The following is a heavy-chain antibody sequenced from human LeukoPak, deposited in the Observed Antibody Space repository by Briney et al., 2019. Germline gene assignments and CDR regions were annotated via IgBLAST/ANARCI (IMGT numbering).Heavy chain of an antibody. CDR3: VRLALYPGKFSFDF. Sequence: GGSLKISCEASGYTFTTFWIGWVRQMPGKGLEWVGLVFHPDSNTKYSPSFQDLVTISADKSINTAYLQWSSLKASDTAIYYCVRLALYPGKFSFDFWGQGTLVTVSS. D-gene: IGHD2/OR15-2a*01. CDR2: VFHPDSNT. CDR1: GYTFTTFW. J-gene: IGHJ4*02. V-gene: IGHV5-51*03.